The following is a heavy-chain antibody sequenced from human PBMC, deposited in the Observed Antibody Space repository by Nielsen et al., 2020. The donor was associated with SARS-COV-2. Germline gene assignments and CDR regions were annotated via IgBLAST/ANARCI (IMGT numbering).Heavy chain of an antibody. D-gene: IGHD2-15*01. J-gene: IGHJ4*02. CDR3: ARPTLGYCSGGSCKDFDY. CDR2: INPSGGTT. Sequence: WVRQAPGQGLEWMGIINPSGGTTSYAQKFQGRLTMTRDTSTSTVYMELSSLRSEDTAMYYCARPTLGYCSGGSCKDFDYWGQRTLVTVSS. V-gene: IGHV1-46*01.